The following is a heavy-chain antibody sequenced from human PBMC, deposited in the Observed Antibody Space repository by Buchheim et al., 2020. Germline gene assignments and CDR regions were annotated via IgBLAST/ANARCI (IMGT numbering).Heavy chain of an antibody. V-gene: IGHV3-20*04. CDR1: GFTFDDYG. CDR3: ARAGGSGSHFLNYYYYYMDV. J-gene: IGHJ6*03. Sequence: EVQLLESGGGLVQPGGSLRLSCAASGFTFDDYGMTWIRQAPGKGLEWVSGISWRGGSTGYADSVKGRFTISRDNAKKSLYLQMNSLRGEDTALYYCARAGGSGSHFLNYYYYYMDVWGKGTT. D-gene: IGHD3-10*01. CDR2: ISWRGGST.